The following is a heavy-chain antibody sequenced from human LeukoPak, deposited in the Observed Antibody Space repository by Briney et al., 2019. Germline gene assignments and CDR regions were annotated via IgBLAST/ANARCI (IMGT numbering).Heavy chain of an antibody. Sequence: ASVKVSCKASGYTFTGYYVHWVRQAPGQALEWMGWINPNSGGTNYAQKFQGRVTMTRDTSISTAYMELSRLRSDDTAVYYCAREFEAAAGYWGQGTLVTVSS. CDR3: AREFEAAAGY. CDR1: GYTFTGYY. CDR2: INPNSGGT. V-gene: IGHV1-2*02. J-gene: IGHJ4*02. D-gene: IGHD6-13*01.